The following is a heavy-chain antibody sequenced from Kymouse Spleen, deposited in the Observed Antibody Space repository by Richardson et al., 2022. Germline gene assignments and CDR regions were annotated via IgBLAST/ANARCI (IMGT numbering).Heavy chain of an antibody. Sequence: QVQLQESGPGLVKPSETLSLTCTVSGGSVSSGSYYWSWIRQPPGKGLEWIGYIYYSGSTNYNPSLKSRVTISVDTSKNQFSLKLSSVTAADTAVYYCAREGSGWYVGYYYGMDVWGQGTTVTVSS. D-gene: IGHD6-19*01. CDR3: AREGSGWYVGYYYGMDV. CDR2: IYYSGST. J-gene: IGHJ6*02. CDR1: GGSVSSGSYY. V-gene: IGHV4-61*01.